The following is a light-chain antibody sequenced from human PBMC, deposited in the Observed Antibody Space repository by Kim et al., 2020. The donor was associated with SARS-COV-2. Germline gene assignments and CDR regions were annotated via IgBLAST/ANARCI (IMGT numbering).Light chain of an antibody. V-gene: IGLV3-21*04. J-gene: IGLJ2*01. CDR3: QVWDSSSDHVV. CDR1: NIGSKS. Sequence: PEKTARITCGGNNIGSKSLHGYQQKPGQAPVLVIYYDSDRPSGIPERFSGSNSGNTATLTISRVEAGDEADYYCQVWDSSSDHVVFGGGTKLTVL. CDR2: YDS.